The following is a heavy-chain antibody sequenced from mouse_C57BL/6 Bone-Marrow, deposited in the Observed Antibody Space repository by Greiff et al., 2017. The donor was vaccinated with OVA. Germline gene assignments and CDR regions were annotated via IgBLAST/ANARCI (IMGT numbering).Heavy chain of an antibody. Sequence: EVKVVESGAGLVKPGGSLKLSCAASGFTFSSYAMSWVRQTPEKRLEWVAYISSGGDYIYYADTVKGRFTISRDNARNTLYLQMSSLKSEDTAMYYCTREAYGNYGAYWGQGTLVTVSA. CDR1: GFTFSSYA. CDR3: TREAYGNYGAY. J-gene: IGHJ3*01. D-gene: IGHD2-1*01. V-gene: IGHV5-9-1*02. CDR2: ISSGGDYI.